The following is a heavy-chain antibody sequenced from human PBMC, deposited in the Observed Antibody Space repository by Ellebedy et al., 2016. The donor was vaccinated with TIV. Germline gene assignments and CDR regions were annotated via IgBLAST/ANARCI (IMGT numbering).Heavy chain of an antibody. CDR3: VEGGYDRSGYYAPPVEC. CDR2: IANDESGR. J-gene: IGHJ4*02. D-gene: IGHD3-22*01. Sequence: PGGSLRLSCAAPGFAFSSYAMHWVRQAPGKGLEGVAVIANDESGRHYADSVKGRFTISRDNSKNTLDLQMNSLRVEDTAVYYCVEGGYDRSGYYAPPVECWGQGTLVTVSS. V-gene: IGHV3-30*18. CDR1: GFAFSSYA.